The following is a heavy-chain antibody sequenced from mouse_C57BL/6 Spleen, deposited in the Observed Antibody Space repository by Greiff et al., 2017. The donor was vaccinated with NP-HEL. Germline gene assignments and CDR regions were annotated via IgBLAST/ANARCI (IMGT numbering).Heavy chain of an antibody. CDR2: IYPGDGDT. Sequence: QVQLQQSGPELVKPGASVKISCKASGYAFSSSWMNWVKQRPGKGLEWIGRIYPGDGDTNYNGKFKGKATLTADKSSSTAYMQLSSLTSEDSAVYFCARWKDWYSKHYAMDYWGQGTSVTVSS. J-gene: IGHJ4*01. CDR3: ARWKDWYSKHYAMDY. CDR1: GYAFSSSW. D-gene: IGHD2-5*01. V-gene: IGHV1-82*01.